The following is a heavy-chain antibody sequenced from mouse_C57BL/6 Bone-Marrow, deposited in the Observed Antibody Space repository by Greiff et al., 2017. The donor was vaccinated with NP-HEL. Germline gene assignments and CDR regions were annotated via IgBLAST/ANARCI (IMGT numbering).Heavy chain of an antibody. CDR1: GFSLTSYG. J-gene: IGHJ1*03. Sequence: VQLMESGPGLVQPSQSLSITCTVSGFSLTSYGVHWVRQSPGQGLEWLGVIWRGGSTDYNAAFMSRLSITKDNSKSQVFFKMNSLQADDTALYYCAKAQQSLSYYGSSYVGWYFDVWGTGTTVTVAS. CDR3: AKAQQSLSYYGSSYVGWYFDV. V-gene: IGHV2-5*01. CDR2: IWRGGST. D-gene: IGHD1-1*01.